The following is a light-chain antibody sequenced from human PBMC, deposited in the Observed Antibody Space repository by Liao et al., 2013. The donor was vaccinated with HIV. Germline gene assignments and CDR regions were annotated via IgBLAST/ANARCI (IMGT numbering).Light chain of an antibody. CDR3: YSVTDSLGV. Sequence: SYVLTQPPSVSVAPGTTATITCAGINIGTKRVHWYQHKPGQAPVVVISYDTHRPSGIPERFSGSSSGTTVTLTITGAQVEDEADYYCYSVTDSLGVFGGGTKLTVL. V-gene: IGLV3-21*01. J-gene: IGLJ3*02. CDR1: NIGTKR. CDR2: YDT.